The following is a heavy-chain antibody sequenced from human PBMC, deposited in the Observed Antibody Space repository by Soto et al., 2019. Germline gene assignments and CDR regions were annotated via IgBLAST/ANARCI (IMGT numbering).Heavy chain of an antibody. V-gene: IGHV4-4*07. Sequence: SETLSLTCTVSGGSITDYSWVWIRQPAGKGLEWIGRIFSSGSTNYNPSLKGRITMSLDTSKNQFSLKLNSATATDTAVYFCVRDQGVVVTADNWFDPWGQGILVTVSS. CDR3: VRDQGVVVTADNWFDP. CDR2: IFSSGST. D-gene: IGHD2-21*02. CDR1: GGSITDYS. J-gene: IGHJ5*02.